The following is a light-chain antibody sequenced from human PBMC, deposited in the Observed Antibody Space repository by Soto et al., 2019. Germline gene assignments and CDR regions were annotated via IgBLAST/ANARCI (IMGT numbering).Light chain of an antibody. V-gene: IGLV2-8*01. J-gene: IGLJ3*02. CDR3: SSYSGSSNWV. CDR1: SSDVGGYNY. CDR2: EVS. Sequence: QSVLTQPPSASGSPGQSVAISCTGTSSDVGGYNYVSWYQHHPGKAPELMIYEVSRLPSGVSDRFSGSKSGNTASLTVSGLQAEDEADYYCSSYSGSSNWVFGGGTKLTVL.